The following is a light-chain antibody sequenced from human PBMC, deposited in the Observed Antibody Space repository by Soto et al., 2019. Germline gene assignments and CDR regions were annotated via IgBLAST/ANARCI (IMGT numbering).Light chain of an antibody. V-gene: IGKV3-15*01. CDR2: GAS. Sequence: EIVMTQSPVTLSVSPGETATLSCRASQSVSDNLAWYRQRPGQAPRLLIYGASARASGIPARFSGSGSGTEFTLTVRSLQSDDVAIYFCQQYSAWPYTFGQGTKLA. CDR1: QSVSDN. CDR3: QQYSAWPYT. J-gene: IGKJ2*01.